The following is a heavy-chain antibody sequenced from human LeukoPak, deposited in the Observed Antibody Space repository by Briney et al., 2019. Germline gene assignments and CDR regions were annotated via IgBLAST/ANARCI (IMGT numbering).Heavy chain of an antibody. V-gene: IGHV4-34*01. CDR3: ARGSRSHYYDSSGYDY. D-gene: IGHD3-22*01. Sequence: PSETLSLTCSVYGGSFSGYYWSWIRHPPGKGLDWVGEINHSESTNYNPSLKSLVTISVDTSKNQFTLKLSSVTAADTAVYYWARGSRSHYYDSSGYDYWGQGTLVTVSS. CDR1: GGSFSGYY. CDR2: INHSEST. J-gene: IGHJ4*02.